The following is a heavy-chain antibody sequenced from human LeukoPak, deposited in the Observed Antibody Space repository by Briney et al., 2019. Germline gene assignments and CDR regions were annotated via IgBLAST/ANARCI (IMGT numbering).Heavy chain of an antibody. V-gene: IGHV3-23*01. D-gene: IGHD3-9*01. CDR1: GFTFSSYA. CDR2: ISSGDRT. CDR3: AKDATASPYFHWFDN. Sequence: GGSLRLSCAASGFTFSSYAMNWVRQAPGKGRGWAAGISSGDRTFHAESVKGRFTISRDKSKDTLYLQMNSLRAEDTAVYYCAKDATASPYFHWFDNWGQGTQVIVSS. J-gene: IGHJ4*02.